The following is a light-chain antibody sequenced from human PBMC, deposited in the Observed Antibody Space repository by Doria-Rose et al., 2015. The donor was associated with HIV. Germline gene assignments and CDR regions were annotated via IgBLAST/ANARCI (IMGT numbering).Light chain of an antibody. J-gene: IGKJ3*01. CDR2: WAS. CDR3: QQYYDTPS. CDR1: QSLLYTSKNY. Sequence: DNRVTQSPESLGMSLGERATLNCKSNQSLLYTSKNYLAWYQQKPGQPPKLLIYWASTRQSGVPARFSGSGSGTDFTLTISSLEAEDVAVYYCQQYYDTPSFGPGTTVDIK. V-gene: IGKV4-1*01.